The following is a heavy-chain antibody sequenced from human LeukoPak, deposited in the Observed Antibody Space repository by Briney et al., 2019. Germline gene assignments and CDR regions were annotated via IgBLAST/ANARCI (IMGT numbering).Heavy chain of an antibody. CDR2: ISSSSSYI. D-gene: IGHD1-26*01. V-gene: IGHV3-21*04. Sequence: PGGSLRLSCAASGFTFSSYSMNWVRQAPGKGLEWVSSISSSSSYIYYADSVKGRFTISRDNAKNSLYLQMNSLRAEDTAVYYCAKDFRGGSYGDYFDYWGQGTLVTVSS. CDR3: AKDFRGGSYGDYFDY. CDR1: GFTFSSYS. J-gene: IGHJ4*02.